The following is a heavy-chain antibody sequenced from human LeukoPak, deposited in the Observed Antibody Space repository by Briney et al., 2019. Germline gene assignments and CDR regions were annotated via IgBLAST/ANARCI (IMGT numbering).Heavy chain of an antibody. D-gene: IGHD4-11*01. J-gene: IGHJ6*02. CDR1: GFTFSSYA. CDR2: ISYDGSNK. CDR3: ARADSALYYYYYGMDV. Sequence: GGSLRLSCAASGFTFSSYAMHWVRQAPGKGLEWVAVISYDGSNKYYADSVKGRFTISRDNSKNTLYLQMNSLRAEDTAVYYCARADSALYYYYYGMDVWGQGTTVTVSS. V-gene: IGHV3-30-3*01.